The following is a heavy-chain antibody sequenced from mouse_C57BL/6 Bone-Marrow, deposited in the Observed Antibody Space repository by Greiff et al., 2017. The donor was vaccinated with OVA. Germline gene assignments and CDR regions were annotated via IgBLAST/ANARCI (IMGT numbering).Heavy chain of an antibody. CDR3: ARSFYYYGSRGFAY. V-gene: IGHV1-54*01. Sequence: QVQLQQSGAELVRPGTSVKVSCKASGYAFTNYLIEWVKQRPGQGLEWIGVINPGSGGTNYNEKFKGKATLTADKSSSTAYMQLSSLTSEDSAVYFCARSFYYYGSRGFAYWGQGTLVTVAA. J-gene: IGHJ3*01. CDR1: GYAFTNYL. CDR2: INPGSGGT. D-gene: IGHD1-1*01.